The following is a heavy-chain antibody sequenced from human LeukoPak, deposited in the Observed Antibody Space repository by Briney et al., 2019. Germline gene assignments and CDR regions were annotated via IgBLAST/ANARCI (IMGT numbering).Heavy chain of an antibody. V-gene: IGHV1-8*01. Sequence: ASLKVSCKASGYTFTSYDINWVRQATGQGLEWRGWMNPNSGNTGYAQKFQGRVTMTRNTSISTAYMELSSLRSEDTAVYYCARFNGRGVSNDYWGQGTLVTVSA. CDR3: ARFNGRGVSNDY. D-gene: IGHD3-10*01. J-gene: IGHJ4*02. CDR1: GYTFTSYD. CDR2: MNPNSGNT.